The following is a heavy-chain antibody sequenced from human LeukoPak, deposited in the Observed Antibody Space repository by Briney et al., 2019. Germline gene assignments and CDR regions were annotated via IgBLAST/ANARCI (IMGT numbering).Heavy chain of an antibody. CDR3: ARCTASCYANAFDV. J-gene: IGHJ3*01. CDR2: INGGGDAT. V-gene: IGHV3-23*01. Sequence: PGGSLRLSCAASGFTLSRYAMSWVRQAPGKGLEWVSAINGGGDATEYADSVKGRFTISRDNSKNTLYLQMNSLRPDDTAVYYCARCTASCYANAFDVWGQGTLLTVSS. D-gene: IGHD2-2*01. CDR1: GFTLSRYA.